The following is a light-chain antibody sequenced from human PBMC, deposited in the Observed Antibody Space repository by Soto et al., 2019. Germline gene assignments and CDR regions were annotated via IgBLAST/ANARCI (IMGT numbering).Light chain of an antibody. CDR1: QSVSSR. V-gene: IGKV3-20*01. CDR2: GAS. Sequence: EIVMTQSPATLSVSPGERATLSCRASQSVSSRLAWYQQKPGQAPRLLISGASSRATGIPDRFSGSGSGTDFGLTISRLEPEDFAVYYCQHYDSLRWAFGLGTKVDIK. J-gene: IGKJ1*01. CDR3: QHYDSLRWA.